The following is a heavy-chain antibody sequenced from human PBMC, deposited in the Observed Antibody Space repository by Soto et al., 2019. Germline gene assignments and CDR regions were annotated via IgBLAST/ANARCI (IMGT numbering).Heavy chain of an antibody. Sequence: EVQLVESGGGLVQPGGSLRLSCAASGFTFSSYWMSWVRQAPGKGLEWVANIKQDGSEKYYVDSVKGRFTISRDNAKNSLYLQMKSLRAEDMAVYYCASTYYDFWSGYYRKRLYYYYIDVWGKGTTVTVSS. CDR2: IKQDGSEK. D-gene: IGHD3-3*01. J-gene: IGHJ6*03. CDR3: ASTYYDFWSGYYRKRLYYYYIDV. CDR1: GFTFSSYW. V-gene: IGHV3-7*01.